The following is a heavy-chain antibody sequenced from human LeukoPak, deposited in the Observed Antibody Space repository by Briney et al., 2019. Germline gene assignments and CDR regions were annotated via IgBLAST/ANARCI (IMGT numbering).Heavy chain of an antibody. CDR2: INSDGSST. D-gene: IGHD5-12*01. CDR3: ARDSGYENVDFDY. CDR1: GFTFSSYW. V-gene: IGHV3-74*01. J-gene: IGHJ4*02. Sequence: PGGPLRLSCAASGFTFSSYWMHWVRQAPGKGLVWVSRINSDGSSTSYADSVKGRFTISRDNAKNTLYLQMNSLRAEDTAVYYCARDSGYENVDFDYWGQGTLVTVSS.